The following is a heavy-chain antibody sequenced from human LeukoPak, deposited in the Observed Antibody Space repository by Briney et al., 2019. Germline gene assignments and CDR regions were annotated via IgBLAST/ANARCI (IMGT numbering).Heavy chain of an antibody. J-gene: IGHJ4*02. V-gene: IGHV1-8*03. Sequence: ASVTVSCKASGYTFTSYDINWVRQATGQGLEWMGWMNPNSGNTGYAQKLQGRVTITRNTSISTAYMELSSLRSEDTAVYYCARTGKTYYDFWSGMYYFDYWGQGTLVTVSS. CDR3: ARTGKTYYDFWSGMYYFDY. D-gene: IGHD3-3*01. CDR2: MNPNSGNT. CDR1: GYTFTSYD.